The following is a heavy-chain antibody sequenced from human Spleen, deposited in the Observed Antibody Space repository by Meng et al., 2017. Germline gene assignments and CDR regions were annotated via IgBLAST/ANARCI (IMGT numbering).Heavy chain of an antibody. CDR1: GYTFTEYY. V-gene: IGHV1-46*04. CDR3: TRNLRYYSGSGRKNDAFDI. CDR2: NNPRPGAT. D-gene: IGHD3-10*01. J-gene: IGHJ3*02. Sequence: ASVKVSCKASGYTFTEYYSHWVRQAPRQGLEWMGTNNPRPGATSYAQKLQGRVTMTRDTSTSTVYMELSSLTSEDTAVYYCTRNLRYYSGSGRKNDAFDIWGQGTMVTVSS.